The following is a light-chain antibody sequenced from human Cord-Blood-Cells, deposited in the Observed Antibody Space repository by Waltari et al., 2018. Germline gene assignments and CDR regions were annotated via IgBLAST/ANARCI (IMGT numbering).Light chain of an antibody. Sequence: QSALTQPALVPGSPEQSTTLSCNGTCSVSGSYNLVSWYQQHPGKAPKLMIYEGSKRPSGVSNRFSGSKSGNTASLTISGLQAEDEADYYCCSYAGSRTGVFGGGTKLTVL. V-gene: IGLV2-23*01. CDR1: CSVSGSYNL. J-gene: IGLJ3*02. CDR3: CSYAGSRTGV. CDR2: EGS.